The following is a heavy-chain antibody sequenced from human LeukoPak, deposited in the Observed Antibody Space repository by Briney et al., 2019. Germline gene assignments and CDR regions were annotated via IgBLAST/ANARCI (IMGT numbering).Heavy chain of an antibody. D-gene: IGHD2-21*02. CDR1: GFTFSSYG. Sequence: GGSLRLSCAASGFTFSSYGMHWVRQAPGKGLEWVAVISYDGSNKYYADSVKGRFTISRDNSKNTLYLQMNSLRAEDTAVYYCAEDLVSLAYCGGDCYFAFDIWGQGTMVTVSS. CDR3: AEDLVSLAYCGGDCYFAFDI. CDR2: ISYDGSNK. J-gene: IGHJ3*02. V-gene: IGHV3-30*18.